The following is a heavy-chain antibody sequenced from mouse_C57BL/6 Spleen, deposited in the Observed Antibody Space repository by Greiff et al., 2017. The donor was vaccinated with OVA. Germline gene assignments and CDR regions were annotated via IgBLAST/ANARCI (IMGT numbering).Heavy chain of an antibody. V-gene: IGHV1-7*01. D-gene: IGHD1-1*01. J-gene: IGHJ2*01. CDR1: GYTFTSYW. CDR3: ARSVTTVVATAPFDY. Sequence: QVQLQQSGAELAKPGASVKLSCKASGYTFTSYWMHWVKQRPGQGLEWIGYINPSSGYTKYNQKFKDKATLTADKSSSTAYMQLSSLTYEDSAVDYCARSVTTVVATAPFDYWGQGTTLTVSS. CDR2: INPSSGYT.